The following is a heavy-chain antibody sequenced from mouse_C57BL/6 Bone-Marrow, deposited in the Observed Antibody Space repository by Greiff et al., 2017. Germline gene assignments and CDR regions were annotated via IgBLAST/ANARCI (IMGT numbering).Heavy chain of an antibody. CDR1: GFTFTDDY. Sequence: EVQLQQSGAELVRPGASVKLSCKASGFTFTDDYMHWVKQRPDQGLEWIGWIAPENGGTDYDSQFKGKATMTADTSSSTAYMQLSILTSEDAAVYYCASRISRFAYWGQGTMVTVAA. V-gene: IGHV14-4*01. CDR3: ASRISRFAY. J-gene: IGHJ3*01. CDR2: IAPENGGT. D-gene: IGHD1-1*01.